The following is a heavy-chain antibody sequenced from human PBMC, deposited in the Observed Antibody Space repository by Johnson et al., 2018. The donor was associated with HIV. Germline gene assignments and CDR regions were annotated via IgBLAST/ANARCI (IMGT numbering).Heavy chain of an antibody. CDR3: AKDRPLYVLHLFGAFDI. D-gene: IGHD2-15*01. Sequence: QMLLVESGGGVVQPGRSLRLSCAASGFTFSSYAMHWVRQAPGKGLEWVAVISYDGSNKYYADSVKGRFTISRDNSKNTLYLQMNSLRAEDTAVYYCAKDRPLYVLHLFGAFDIWGQGTVVTVSS. CDR1: GFTFSSYA. J-gene: IGHJ3*02. V-gene: IGHV3-30*04. CDR2: ISYDGSNK.